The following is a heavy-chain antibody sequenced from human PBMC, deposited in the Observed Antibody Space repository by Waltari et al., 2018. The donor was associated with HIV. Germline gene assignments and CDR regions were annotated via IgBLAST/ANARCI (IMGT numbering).Heavy chain of an antibody. CDR2: INPNSGGT. V-gene: IGHV1-2*02. CDR1: GYTFSDNY. CDR3: ARVPQGRLGELSTYYFDY. J-gene: IGHJ4*02. Sequence: QVQLVQSGAVVKKPGASVKVSCKTSGYTFSDNYIHWMRQAPGQWPEWMGWINPNSGGTNYAQRFQDRVTLTRDTHISTVFMDLSRLASDDTAVYYCARVPQGRLGELSTYYFDYWGQGSLVIVSS. D-gene: IGHD3-16*01.